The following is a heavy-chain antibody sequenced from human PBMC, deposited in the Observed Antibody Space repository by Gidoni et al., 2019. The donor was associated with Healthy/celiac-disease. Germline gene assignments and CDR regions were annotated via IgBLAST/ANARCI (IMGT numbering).Heavy chain of an antibody. V-gene: IGHV3-48*02. D-gene: IGHD1-26*01. Sequence: EVQLVESGGGLVQPGGSLSLSCAASGFPFSGYSMNWVRQAPGKGLEWGSYIRSSSSTIYYADSVKGRFTISRDNAKNSLYLQMNSLRDEDTAVYYCARDHSGSYRGGDYWGQGTLVTVSS. J-gene: IGHJ4*02. CDR2: IRSSSSTI. CDR1: GFPFSGYS. CDR3: ARDHSGSYRGGDY.